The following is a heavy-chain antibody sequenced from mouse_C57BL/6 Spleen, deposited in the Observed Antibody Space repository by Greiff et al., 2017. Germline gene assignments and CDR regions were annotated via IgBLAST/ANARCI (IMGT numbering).Heavy chain of an antibody. D-gene: IGHD1-1*01. CDR1: GFTVSDYG. V-gene: IGHV5-17*01. CDR3: EKDYGSSYRYFDV. CDR2: ISSGSSTI. Sequence: EVHLVESGGGLVKPGGSLKLSCAASGFTVSDYGMHWVRQAPEKGLEWVAYISSGSSTIYYADTVKGRFTISRDNTKNTLVLQMHSMRSEYTAMYYCEKDYGSSYRYFDVWGTGTTVTVSS. J-gene: IGHJ1*03.